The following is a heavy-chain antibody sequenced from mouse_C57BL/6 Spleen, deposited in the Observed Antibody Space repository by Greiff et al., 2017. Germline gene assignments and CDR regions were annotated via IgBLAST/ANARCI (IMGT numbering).Heavy chain of an antibody. V-gene: IGHV1-19*01. J-gene: IGHJ2*01. D-gene: IGHD2-4*01. CDR2: INPYNGGT. Sequence: VQLQQSGPVLVKPGASVKMSCKASGYTFTDYYMNWVKQSHGKSLEWIGVINPYNGGTSYNQKFKGKATLTVDKSSSTAYMELNSLTSEDSAVYYCARSDYDYGRGDYWGQGTTLTVSS. CDR1: GYTFTDYY. CDR3: ARSDYDYGRGDY.